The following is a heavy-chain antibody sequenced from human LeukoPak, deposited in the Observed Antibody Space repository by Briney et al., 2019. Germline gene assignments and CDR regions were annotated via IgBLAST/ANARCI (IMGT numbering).Heavy chain of an antibody. Sequence: ASVKVSCKVSGYTLTELSMHWVRQAPGKGLEWMGGFDPEDGETIYAQKFQGRVTMTEDTSTDTAYMELSSLRSEDTAVYYCARGHRPSWFGESSHYFDYWGQGTLVTVSS. CDR3: ARGHRPSWFGESSHYFDY. D-gene: IGHD3-10*01. CDR1: GYTLTELS. J-gene: IGHJ4*02. V-gene: IGHV1-24*01. CDR2: FDPEDGET.